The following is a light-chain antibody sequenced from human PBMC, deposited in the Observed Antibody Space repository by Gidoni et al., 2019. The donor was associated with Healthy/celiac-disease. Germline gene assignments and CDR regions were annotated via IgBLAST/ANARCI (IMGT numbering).Light chain of an antibody. CDR1: QSISSY. V-gene: IGKV1-39*01. Sequence: DIQMTQSPSSLSASVVDRVTITCRASQSISSYLNWYQQKPGKAPKLLIYAASSLQSGVPSRFSGSGSGTDLTLTISSLQPEDFATYYCQQSYSTPFTFGPGTKVDIK. J-gene: IGKJ3*01. CDR2: AAS. CDR3: QQSYSTPFT.